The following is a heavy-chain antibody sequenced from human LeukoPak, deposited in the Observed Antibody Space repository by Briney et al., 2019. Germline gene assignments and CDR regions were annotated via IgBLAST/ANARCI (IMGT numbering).Heavy chain of an antibody. Sequence: ASVKVSCKASGYTFTGYYMHWVRQAPGQGLEWMGRINPNSGGTNYAQSFQGRVTMTRHTSITTAYMELSSLRSDDTAVYYCARGPSTAAFDYWGQGTLVTVSS. D-gene: IGHD6-6*01. CDR3: ARGPSTAAFDY. J-gene: IGHJ4*02. CDR1: GYTFTGYY. V-gene: IGHV1-2*06. CDR2: INPNSGGT.